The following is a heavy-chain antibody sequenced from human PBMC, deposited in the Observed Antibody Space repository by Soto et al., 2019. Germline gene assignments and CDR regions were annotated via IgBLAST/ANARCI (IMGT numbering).Heavy chain of an antibody. CDR2: INHSGST. CDR3: ARLPNWGFLEWLPSRPGYYMDV. J-gene: IGHJ6*03. CDR1: GGSFSGYY. D-gene: IGHD3-3*01. V-gene: IGHV4-34*01. Sequence: SETLSLTCAVYGGSFSGYYWSWIRQPPGKGLEWIGEINHSGSTNYNPSLKSRVTISVDTSKNQFSLKLSSVTAADTAVYYCARLPNWGFLEWLPSRPGYYMDVWGKGTTVTVSS.